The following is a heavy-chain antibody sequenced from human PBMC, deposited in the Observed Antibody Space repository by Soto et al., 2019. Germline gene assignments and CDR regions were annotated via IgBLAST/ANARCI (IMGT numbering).Heavy chain of an antibody. V-gene: IGHV1-69*12. CDR3: ARGVVVVDYYYSSGYFGY. CDR2: IIPIFGTA. Sequence: QVQLVQSGAEVKKPGSSVKVSCKASGGTFSSYAISWVRQAPGQGLEWMGGIIPIFGTANYAQKFQGRVTITADESTRTASMDLSSLRSEDTAVYYCARGVVVVDYYYSSGYFGYWGQGPLVTVSS. D-gene: IGHD3-22*01. CDR1: GGTFSSYA. J-gene: IGHJ4*02.